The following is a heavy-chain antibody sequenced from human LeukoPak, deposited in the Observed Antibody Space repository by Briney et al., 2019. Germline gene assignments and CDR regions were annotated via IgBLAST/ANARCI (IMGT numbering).Heavy chain of an antibody. Sequence: PSETLSLTCTVSGGSLSSSSYYWGWIRQPPGRGLEWLGRNYYSGTNYSHPSLKSRVTISVATSKNQFSLKLSSVTAADTAVYYCARLSSTCYYGSGSYYLDYWGQGTLVTVSS. CDR3: ARLSSTCYYGSGSYYLDY. J-gene: IGHJ4*02. D-gene: IGHD3-10*01. V-gene: IGHV4-39*01. CDR1: GGSLSSSSYY. CDR2: NYYSGTN.